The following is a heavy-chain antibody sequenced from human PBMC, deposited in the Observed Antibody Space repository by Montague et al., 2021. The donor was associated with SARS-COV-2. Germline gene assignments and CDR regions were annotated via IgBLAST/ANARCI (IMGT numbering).Heavy chain of an antibody. J-gene: IGHJ4*02. D-gene: IGHD3-3*01. Sequence: TLSLTYTVSGGSISSGGYYWSWIRQLPGKGLEWIGYIYYSGSTYYNPSLKSRVTISVDTSKNQFSLKLSSVTAADTAVYYCARAPDTIFGVVKQIDYWGQGTLVTVSS. CDR3: ARAPDTIFGVVKQIDY. CDR2: IYYSGST. CDR1: GGSISSGGYY. V-gene: IGHV4-31*03.